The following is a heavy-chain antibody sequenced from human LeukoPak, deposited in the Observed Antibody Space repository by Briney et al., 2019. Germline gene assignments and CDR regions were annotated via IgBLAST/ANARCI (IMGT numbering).Heavy chain of an antibody. CDR1: GFTFSSYA. J-gene: IGHJ4*02. CDR2: ISGSGDST. V-gene: IGHV3-23*01. CDR3: ARDPSSSWYFDY. Sequence: GGSLRLSCAASGFTFSSYAMTWVRQAPGKGLEWVSAISGSGDSTYYADSVKGRFTTSRDNSKNTLYLQMNSLRAEDTAVYYCARDPSSSWYFDYWGQGTLVTVSS. D-gene: IGHD6-13*01.